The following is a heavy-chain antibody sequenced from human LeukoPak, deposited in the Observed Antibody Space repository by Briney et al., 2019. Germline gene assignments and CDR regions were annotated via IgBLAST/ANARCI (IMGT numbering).Heavy chain of an antibody. J-gene: IGHJ4*02. CDR1: GFTLFDFA. V-gene: IGHV3-9*01. Sequence: GGAPRPSLGTPGFTLFDFALHLGRANPGEGPGGGSGISWNSGSIGYADSVKGRFTISRDNAKNSLYLQMNSLRAEDTALYYCAKDREGFVVVPHFDYWGQGTLVTVSS. CDR2: ISWNSGSI. CDR3: AKDREGFVVVPHFDY. D-gene: IGHD2-2*01.